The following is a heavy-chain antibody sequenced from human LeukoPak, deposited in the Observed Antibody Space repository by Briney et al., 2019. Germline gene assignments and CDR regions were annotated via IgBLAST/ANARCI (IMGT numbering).Heavy chain of an antibody. CDR3: ARDGQLTYYYDSSGPGTFDY. V-gene: IGHV1-18*01. CDR2: ISAYNGNT. Sequence: ASVKVSCKAPGYTFTSYGISWVRQAPGQGLEWMGWISAYNGNTNYAQKLQGRVTMTTDTSTSTAYMELRSLRSDDTAVYYCARDGQLTYYYDSSGPGTFDYWGQGTLVTVSS. D-gene: IGHD3-22*01. J-gene: IGHJ4*02. CDR1: GYTFTSYG.